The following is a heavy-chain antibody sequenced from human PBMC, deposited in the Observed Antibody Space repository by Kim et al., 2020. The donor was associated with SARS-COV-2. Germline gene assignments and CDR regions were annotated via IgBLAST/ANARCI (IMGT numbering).Heavy chain of an antibody. CDR1: GGSISSGGYY. J-gene: IGHJ5*02. CDR3: ARRKGSSSWYLSGWFDP. V-gene: IGHV4-31*03. D-gene: IGHD6-13*01. CDR2: IYYSGST. Sequence: SETLSLTCTVSGGSISSGGYYWSWIRQHPGKGLEWIGYIYYSGSTYYNPSLKSRVTISVDTSKNQFSLKLSSVTAADTAVYYCARRKGSSSWYLSGWFDPWGQGTLVTVSS.